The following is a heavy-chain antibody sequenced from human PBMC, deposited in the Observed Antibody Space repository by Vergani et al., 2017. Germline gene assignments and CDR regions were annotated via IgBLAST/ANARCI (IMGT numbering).Heavy chain of an antibody. J-gene: IGHJ4*02. CDR3: ARVGTSSHRDYFDY. V-gene: IGHV1-2*02. CDR1: GYTFTDYF. D-gene: IGHD2-2*01. CDR2: INPNSGGT. Sequence: QVQLVQSGAEVKKPGASVKVSCNASGYTFTDYFMHWVRQAPGQGLEWMGWINPNSGGTNYAQKFQGRVTMTRDTSISRSYMERSNRRSDDTAVYYCARVGTSSHRDYFDYWGQGTLVTVSS.